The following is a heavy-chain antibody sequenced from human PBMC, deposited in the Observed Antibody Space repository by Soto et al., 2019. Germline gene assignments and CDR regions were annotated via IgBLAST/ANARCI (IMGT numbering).Heavy chain of an antibody. J-gene: IGHJ6*02. CDR1: GGSISSGGYY. Sequence: PSETLSLTCTVSGGSISSGGYYWSWIRQHPGKGLEWIGYIYYSGSTYYNPSLKSRVTISVDTSKNQFSLKLSSVTAADTAVYYCARDDHADYGMDVWGQGTTVTVSS. D-gene: IGHD2-21*01. CDR2: IYYSGST. CDR3: ARDDHADYGMDV. V-gene: IGHV4-31*03.